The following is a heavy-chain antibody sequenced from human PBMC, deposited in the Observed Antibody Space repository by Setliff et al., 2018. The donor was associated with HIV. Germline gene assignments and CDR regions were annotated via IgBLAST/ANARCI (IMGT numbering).Heavy chain of an antibody. CDR1: RDSINSHY. Sequence: SETLSLTCTVSRDSINSHYWSWIRQSPGKGLEWIGYIYYSGTTNYNPSLKSRVTISIDTSKKQFSLKLSSVTAADTAVYYCARGKGGTFYAFDYWGQGTLVTVSS. CDR2: IYYSGTT. CDR3: ARGKGGTFYAFDY. V-gene: IGHV4-59*11. D-gene: IGHD1-26*01. J-gene: IGHJ4*02.